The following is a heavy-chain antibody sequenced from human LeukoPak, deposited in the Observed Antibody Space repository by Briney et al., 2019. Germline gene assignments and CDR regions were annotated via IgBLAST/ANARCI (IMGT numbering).Heavy chain of an antibody. J-gene: IGHJ4*02. CDR3: ARSGIAVHYYFDY. Sequence: SETLSLTCTVSGGSISSYYWSWIRQPPGKGLEWIGSIYYSGSTYYNPSLKSRVTISVGTSKNQFSLKLSSVTAADTAVYYCARSGIAVHYYFDYWGQGTLVTVSS. D-gene: IGHD6-19*01. CDR2: IYYSGST. CDR1: GGSISSYY. V-gene: IGHV4-59*12.